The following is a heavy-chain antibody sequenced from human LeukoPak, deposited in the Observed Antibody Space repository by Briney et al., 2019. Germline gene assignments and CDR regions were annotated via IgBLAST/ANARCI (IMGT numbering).Heavy chain of an antibody. CDR2: IYYSGST. CDR3: ARAQRDYDMLTGFSFDY. J-gene: IGHJ4*02. V-gene: IGHV4-31*03. CDR1: GGSISSGGYY. D-gene: IGHD3-9*01. Sequence: SETLSLTCTVSGGSISSGGYYWSWIRQHPGKGLEWIGYIYYSGSTYYNPSLKSRVTISVDTSKNQFSLKLSSVTAADTAVYYCARAQRDYDMLTGFSFDYWGQGTLVTVSS.